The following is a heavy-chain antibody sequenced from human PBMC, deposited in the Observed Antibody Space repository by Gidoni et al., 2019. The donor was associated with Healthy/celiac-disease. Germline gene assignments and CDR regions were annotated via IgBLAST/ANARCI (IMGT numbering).Heavy chain of an antibody. D-gene: IGHD2-15*01. CDR1: GFTFSSYA. Sequence: EVQLLESGGGLVQPGGSLRLSCAASGFTFSSYAMSWVRQAPGKGLEWVSAISGSGGSTYYADSVKGRFTISRDNAKNTLYLQMNSLRAEDTAVYYCAKDLRSRRDVVVVADYWGQGTLVTVSS. CDR2: ISGSGGST. CDR3: AKDLRSRRDVVVVADY. V-gene: IGHV3-23*01. J-gene: IGHJ4*02.